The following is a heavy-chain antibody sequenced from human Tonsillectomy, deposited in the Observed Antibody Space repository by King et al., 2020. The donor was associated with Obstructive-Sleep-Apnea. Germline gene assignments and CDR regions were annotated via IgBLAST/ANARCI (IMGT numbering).Heavy chain of an antibody. J-gene: IGHJ4*02. CDR1: GFTFSSYS. CDR3: ARGHHRSMIVVVSLDY. V-gene: IGHV3-30*04. Sequence: VPLVESWGGVVQPGRALRIFCSASGFTFSSYSIDWVRQAPGQGLGWVAVISYGGRNKYYADSVKGRFTISRDNSKNTLYLQMNSLRAEDTAVYYCARGHHRSMIVVVSLDYWGQGTLVTVSS. CDR2: ISYGGRNK. D-gene: IGHD3-22*01.